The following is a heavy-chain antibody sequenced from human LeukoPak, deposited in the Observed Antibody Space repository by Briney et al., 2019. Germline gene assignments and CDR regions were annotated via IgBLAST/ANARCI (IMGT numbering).Heavy chain of an antibody. CDR1: GGSISSGGYS. D-gene: IGHD3-3*01. J-gene: IGHJ2*01. V-gene: IGHV4-30-2*01. CDR2: IYHSGST. CDR3: ARVNYDFWSGYYTDWYFDL. Sequence: SETLSLTCAVSGGSISSGGYSWSWIRQPPGKGLEWIGYIYHSGSTYYNPSLKSRVTISVDRSKNQFSLKLSSVTAADTAVYYCARVNYDFWSGYYTDWYFDLWGRGTLVTVSS.